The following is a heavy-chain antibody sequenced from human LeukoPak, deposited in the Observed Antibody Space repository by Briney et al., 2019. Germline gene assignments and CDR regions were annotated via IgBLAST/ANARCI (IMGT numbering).Heavy chain of an antibody. CDR3: AKLPAGDYAVGYFQH. CDR1: GFTFSNFG. Sequence: GSQRLSCAASGFTFSNFGMQWVRLAPGKGLEWVAVISYDGSNKYYADSVKGRFTISRDNFKNTLYLQMNSLRAEETAVYYCAKLPAGDYAVGYFQHWGQGTLVTVSS. D-gene: IGHD4-17*01. J-gene: IGHJ1*01. V-gene: IGHV3-30*18. CDR2: ISYDGSNK.